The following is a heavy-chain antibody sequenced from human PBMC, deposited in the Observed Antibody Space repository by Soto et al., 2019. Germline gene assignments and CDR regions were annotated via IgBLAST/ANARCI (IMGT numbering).Heavy chain of an antibody. D-gene: IGHD2-15*01. V-gene: IGHV4-59*01. Sequence: SETLSLTCTVSGGSISSYYWSWIRQPPGKGLEWIGYIYYSGSTNYNPSLKSRVTISVDTSKNQFSLKLSSVTAADTAVHYCARNGAVVVAAIPNYYYGMDVWGQGTTVTVSS. J-gene: IGHJ6*02. CDR2: IYYSGST. CDR3: ARNGAVVVAAIPNYYYGMDV. CDR1: GGSISSYY.